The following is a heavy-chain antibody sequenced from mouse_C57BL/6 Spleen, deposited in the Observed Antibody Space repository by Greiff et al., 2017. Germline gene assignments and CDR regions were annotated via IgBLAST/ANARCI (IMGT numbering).Heavy chain of an antibody. Sequence: EVMLVEPGGGLVKPGGSLKLSCEASGFTFSDYGMHWVRPAPEKGLEWVAYLSSGSSTINYADTVKGRFTSARDNAKNTLFLQMTSLMSEDTAMYYCARGYCYSWVAYWGQGTLVTVSA. CDR3: ARGYCYSWVAY. V-gene: IGHV5-17*01. D-gene: IGHD2-12*01. J-gene: IGHJ3*01. CDR1: GFTFSDYG. CDR2: LSSGSSTI.